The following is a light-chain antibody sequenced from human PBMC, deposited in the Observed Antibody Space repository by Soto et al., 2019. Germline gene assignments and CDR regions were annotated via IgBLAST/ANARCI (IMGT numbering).Light chain of an antibody. V-gene: IGKV3-20*01. Sequence: EIVLTQSPGTLSLSPGERATLSCRASQSVSSSYLAWYQLKPGQAPRLLIYGASSRATGIPDRFSGSGSGTDFTLTISRLDPEDFAVYFCQQYGSSPRTFGQGTKVVIK. CDR2: GAS. CDR1: QSVSSSY. CDR3: QQYGSSPRT. J-gene: IGKJ1*01.